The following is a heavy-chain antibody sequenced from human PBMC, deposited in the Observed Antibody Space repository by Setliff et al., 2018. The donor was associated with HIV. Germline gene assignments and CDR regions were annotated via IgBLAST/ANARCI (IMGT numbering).Heavy chain of an antibody. CDR2: INHSGST. J-gene: IGHJ4*02. CDR3: ARVRYYYDSSGYLLLLFDY. V-gene: IGHV4-34*01. CDR1: GGSFSGYY. D-gene: IGHD3-22*01. Sequence: SETLSLTCAVYGGSFSGYYWSWIRQPPGKGLEWIGEINHSGSTNYNPSLKSRVTISVDTSKNQFSLKLSSVTAADTAVYYCARVRYYYDSSGYLLLLFDYWGQGTLVTVSS.